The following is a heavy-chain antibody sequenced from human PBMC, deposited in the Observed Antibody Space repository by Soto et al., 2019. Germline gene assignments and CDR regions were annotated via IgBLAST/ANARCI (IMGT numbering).Heavy chain of an antibody. CDR2: IDWDDDK. J-gene: IGHJ6*02. CDR3: ARNRLYYDILTGYSTSCYYGMDV. V-gene: IGHV2-70*01. CDR1: GFSLSTSGMC. Sequence: SGPTLVNPTQTLTLTCAFSGFSLSTSGMCVSWIRQPPGKALEWLALIDWDDDKYYSTSLKTRLTISKDTSKNQVVLTMTNMDPVDTATYYCARNRLYYDILTGYSTSCYYGMDVWGQGTTVTVSS. D-gene: IGHD3-9*01.